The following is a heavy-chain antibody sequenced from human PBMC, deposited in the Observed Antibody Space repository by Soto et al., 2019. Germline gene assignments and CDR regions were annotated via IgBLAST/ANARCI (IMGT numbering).Heavy chain of an antibody. Sequence: GGSLRLSCAASGFTFSSYAMHWVRQAPGKGLEWVAVISYDGSNKYYADSVKGRFTISRDNSKNTLYLQMNSLRAEDTAVYYCAREGYSSRVSRKYFQHWGQGTLVTVSS. D-gene: IGHD6-13*01. CDR3: AREGYSSRVSRKYFQH. J-gene: IGHJ1*01. V-gene: IGHV3-30-3*01. CDR1: GFTFSSYA. CDR2: ISYDGSNK.